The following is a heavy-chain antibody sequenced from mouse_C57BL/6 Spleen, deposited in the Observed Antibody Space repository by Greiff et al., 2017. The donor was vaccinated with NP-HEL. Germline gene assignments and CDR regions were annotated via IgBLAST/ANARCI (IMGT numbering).Heavy chain of an antibody. J-gene: IGHJ3*01. CDR2: INPSTGGT. Sequence: EVQLQQSGPELVKPGASVKISCKASGYSFTGYYMNWVKQSPEKSLEWIGEINPSTGGTTYNQKFKAKATLTVDKSSSTAYMQLKSLTSEDSAVYYCARGGVLRSYFDYWGQGTLVTVSA. V-gene: IGHV1-42*01. D-gene: IGHD1-1*01. CDR3: ARGGVLRSYFDY. CDR1: GYSFTGYY.